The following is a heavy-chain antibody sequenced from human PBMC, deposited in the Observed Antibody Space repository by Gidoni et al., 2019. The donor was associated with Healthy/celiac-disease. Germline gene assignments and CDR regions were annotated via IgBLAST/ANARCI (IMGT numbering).Heavy chain of an antibody. CDR1: GYSFTSYW. Sequence: EVQLVQSGAEVNKPGESLKISCKGSGYSFTSYWIGWVRQMPGKGLEWMGIIYPGDSDTRYSPSFQGQVTISADKSISTAYLQWSSLKASDTAMYYCARPYCSSTSCSYWYFDLWGRGTLVTVSS. CDR3: ARPYCSSTSCSYWYFDL. J-gene: IGHJ2*01. CDR2: IYPGDSDT. V-gene: IGHV5-51*01. D-gene: IGHD2-2*01.